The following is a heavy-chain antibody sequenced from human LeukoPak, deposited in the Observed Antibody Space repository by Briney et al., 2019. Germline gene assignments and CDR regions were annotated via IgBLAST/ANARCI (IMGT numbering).Heavy chain of an antibody. CDR1: GFTFSSYG. CDR3: VKDSWEVGATSEIDY. CDR2: IRYEGSDK. Sequence: GGSLRLSCAASGFTFSSYGMHWVRQAPGKGLEWVGFIRYEGSDKYYADSVKGRFTISRDNPKNTLYLQVNRLRAEDTAVYYCVKDSWEVGATSEIDYWGQGTLVTVSS. V-gene: IGHV3-30*02. D-gene: IGHD1-26*01. J-gene: IGHJ4*02.